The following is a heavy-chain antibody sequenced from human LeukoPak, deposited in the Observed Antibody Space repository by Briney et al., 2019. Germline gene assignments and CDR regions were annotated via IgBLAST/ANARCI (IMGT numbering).Heavy chain of an antibody. CDR2: FFHSGTF. D-gene: IGHD3-22*01. V-gene: IGHV4-39*01. Sequence: SETLSLTCSVSGGSISSDNYFWGWLRQPPGKGLEWDGGFFHSGTFFYNPSLQSRVTISVDTSKNQFSLKLRSVAAADTALYFCARQGVVVNKAGWYFDLWGRGTLDTVSS. CDR3: ARQGVVVNKAGWYFDL. J-gene: IGHJ2*01. CDR1: GGSISSDNYF.